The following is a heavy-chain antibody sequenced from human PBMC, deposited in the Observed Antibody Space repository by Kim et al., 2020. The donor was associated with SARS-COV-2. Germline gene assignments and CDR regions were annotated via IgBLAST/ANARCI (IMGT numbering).Heavy chain of an antibody. CDR2: ISYDGSNK. V-gene: IGHV3-30-3*01. J-gene: IGHJ4*02. CDR1: GFTFSSYA. Sequence: GGSLRLSCAASGFTFSSYAMHWVRQAPGKGLEWVAVISYDGSNKYYADSVKGRFTISRDNSKNTLYLQMNSLRAEDTAVYYCARDFKPPYSSSSVAGDYWGQGTLVTVSS. CDR3: ARDFKPPYSSSSVAGDY. D-gene: IGHD6-6*01.